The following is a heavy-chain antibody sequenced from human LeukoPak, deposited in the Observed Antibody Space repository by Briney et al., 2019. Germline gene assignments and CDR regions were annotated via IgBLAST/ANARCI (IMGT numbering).Heavy chain of an antibody. V-gene: IGHV4-59*01. Sequence: SETLSLTCTVSGGSISSYYWSWIRQPPGKGLEWIGYIYYSGSTNYNPSLKSRVTISVDTSKNQFSLKLSSVTAADTAVYYCAMCCSSTSCPKGGGYFDYWGQGTLVTVSS. CDR3: AMCCSSTSCPKGGGYFDY. J-gene: IGHJ4*02. CDR1: GGSISSYY. CDR2: IYYSGST. D-gene: IGHD2-2*01.